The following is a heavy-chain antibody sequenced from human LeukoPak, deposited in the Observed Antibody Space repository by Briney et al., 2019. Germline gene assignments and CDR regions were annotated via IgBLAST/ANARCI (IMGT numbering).Heavy chain of an antibody. CDR2: VLHDGGNE. CDR1: GFTFSTYA. CDR3: ARDNYGFDY. J-gene: IGHJ4*02. D-gene: IGHD3-16*01. V-gene: IGHV3-30-3*01. Sequence: GGSLRLSCAASGFTFSTYAMHWVRQAPGKGLEWMAVVLHDGGNEYYADSVKGRFTISRDNSKNTLHLQMNSLRAEDTAVYYCARDNYGFDYGGQGTLVTVSS.